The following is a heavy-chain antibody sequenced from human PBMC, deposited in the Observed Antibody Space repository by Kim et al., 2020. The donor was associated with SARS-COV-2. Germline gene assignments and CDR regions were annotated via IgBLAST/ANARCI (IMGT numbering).Heavy chain of an antibody. D-gene: IGHD3-10*01. CDR2: ISGSGGST. CDR1: GFTFSSYA. Sequence: GGSLRLSCAASGFTFSSYAMSWVRQAPGKGLEWVSAISGSGGSTYYADSVKGRFTISRDNSKNTLYLQMNSLSAEDTALYSFATAYMVLGVNHAYYFDYWGQGTLVTVSS. J-gene: IGHJ4*02. V-gene: IGHV3-23*01. CDR3: ATAYMVLGVNHAYYFDY.